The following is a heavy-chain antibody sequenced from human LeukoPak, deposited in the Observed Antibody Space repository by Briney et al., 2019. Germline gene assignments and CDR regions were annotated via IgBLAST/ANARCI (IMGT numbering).Heavy chain of an antibody. Sequence: GGSLRLSCAASGFTFSSYGMSWVRQAPGKGPEWVSGISGSGGTTYYTDSVKGRFTISRDNSKNTLYLHMNSLRAEDTAVYYCAKDWNYVWGSYRSPYYFDYWGQGTLVTVSS. J-gene: IGHJ4*02. CDR1: GFTFSSYG. CDR2: ISGSGGTT. CDR3: AKDWNYVWGSYRSPYYFDY. V-gene: IGHV3-23*01. D-gene: IGHD3-16*02.